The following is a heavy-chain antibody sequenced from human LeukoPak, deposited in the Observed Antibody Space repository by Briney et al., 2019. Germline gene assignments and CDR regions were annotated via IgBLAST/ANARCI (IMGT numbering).Heavy chain of an antibody. J-gene: IGHJ4*02. Sequence: ASVKVSCTASGYTFSSYGISWVRQAPGQGLEWMGWISVYNGNTNYAQKFQGRASMTTDTSTSTAYMELRSLRSDDTAVYYCARGRGYYDSSGYYYFDYWGQGTLVTVSS. V-gene: IGHV1-18*01. CDR3: ARGRGYYDSSGYYYFDY. CDR2: ISVYNGNT. CDR1: GYTFSSYG. D-gene: IGHD3-22*01.